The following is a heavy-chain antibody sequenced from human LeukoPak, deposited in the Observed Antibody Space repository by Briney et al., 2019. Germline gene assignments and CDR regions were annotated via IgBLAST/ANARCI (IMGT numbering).Heavy chain of an antibody. CDR3: ARGTGYNTGRSVDY. V-gene: IGHV3-23*01. CDR2: ISGSGGST. CDR1: GFTFSSYS. D-gene: IGHD6-25*01. Sequence: GGSLRLSCTASGFTFSSYSMTWVRQAPGNGLEWVSAISGSGGSTYYADSVKGRFTISRDNSKNTLYLQMNSLRAEDTAVYYCARGTGYNTGRSVDYWGQGTLVTVSS. J-gene: IGHJ4*02.